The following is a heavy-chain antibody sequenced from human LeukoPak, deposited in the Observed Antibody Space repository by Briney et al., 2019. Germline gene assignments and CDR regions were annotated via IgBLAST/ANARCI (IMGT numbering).Heavy chain of an antibody. V-gene: IGHV4-34*01. CDR3: ARGQGTVTTH. Sequence: SETLSLTCAVSGGSFSGYYWTWIRQPPGKGLEWIGEINHSGSANYNPSLMSRVTISLDTSKNHFSLNLSSVAAADTAVYYCARGQGTVTTHWGQGTLVTVSS. CDR2: INHSGSA. J-gene: IGHJ4*02. CDR1: GGSFSGYY. D-gene: IGHD4-11*01.